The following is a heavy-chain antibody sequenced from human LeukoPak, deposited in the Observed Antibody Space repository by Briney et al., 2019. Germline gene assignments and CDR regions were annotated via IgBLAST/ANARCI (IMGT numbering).Heavy chain of an antibody. CDR1: GFDFKNYG. J-gene: IGHJ4*02. D-gene: IGHD2-2*01. CDR3: AKDDDRHWGSSCQDY. CDR2: IRYDGSPK. V-gene: IGHV3-30*02. Sequence: GGSLRLSCAASGFDFKNYGMHWVRQAPGKGLEGVAFIRYDGSPKYYADYVRGRFTISRDNSKNMLYLQMNSLETEDTAVYYCAKDDDRHWGSSCQDYWGQGTLVTVSS.